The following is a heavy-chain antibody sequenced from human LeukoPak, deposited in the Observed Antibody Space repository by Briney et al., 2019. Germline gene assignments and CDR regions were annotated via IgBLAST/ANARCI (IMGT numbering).Heavy chain of an antibody. V-gene: IGHV3-20*04. J-gene: IGHJ6*03. D-gene: IGHD3-22*01. Sequence: RAGGSLRLSCAASGFRFDDYGMTWVRQAPGKGLEWVSGINWNGISTGYADSVKGRFTISRDNAKNSLYLQMNSLRAEDTAFYYCARAPLTRYWYESSFDHDTFYYYMDVWGKGTTVTVSS. CDR1: GFRFDDYG. CDR3: ARAPLTRYWYESSFDHDTFYYYMDV. CDR2: INWNGIST.